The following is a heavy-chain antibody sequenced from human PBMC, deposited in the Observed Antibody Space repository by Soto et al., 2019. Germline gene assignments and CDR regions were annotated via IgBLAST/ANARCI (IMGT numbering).Heavy chain of an antibody. J-gene: IGHJ6*02. CDR3: ARDPKGCSGGSCHGRDV. D-gene: IGHD2-15*01. Sequence: QVQLVQSGAEVKKPGSSVKVSCKASGGTFSSYAISWVRQAPGQGLEWMGGIIPIFGTANYAQKFQGRVTITADESTITAYMEQSSLRSEDTVVYYCARDPKGCSGGSCHGRDVLGQGTTVIVSS. CDR1: GGTFSSYA. V-gene: IGHV1-69*01. CDR2: IIPIFGTA.